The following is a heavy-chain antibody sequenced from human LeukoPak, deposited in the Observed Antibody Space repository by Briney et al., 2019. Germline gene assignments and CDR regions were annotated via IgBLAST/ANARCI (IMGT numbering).Heavy chain of an antibody. CDR2: IIWNGGRT. D-gene: IGHD3-22*01. CDR3: ARDYYDSSGYSSFDY. CDR1: GFTFDDYG. J-gene: IGHJ4*02. Sequence: GGSLRLSCAASGFTFDDYGMSWVRQAPGKGLEWVSSIIWNGGRTGYADSVKGRFTISRDNAKNSLYLQMNSLRAEDTASYYCARDYYDSSGYSSFDYWGQGTLVTVSS. V-gene: IGHV3-20*04.